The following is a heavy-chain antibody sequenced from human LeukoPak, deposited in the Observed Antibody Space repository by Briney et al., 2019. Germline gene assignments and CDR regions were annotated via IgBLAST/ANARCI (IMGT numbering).Heavy chain of an antibody. CDR1: GGPISSGSYY. Sequence: SETLSLTCSVSGGPISSGSYYWGWIRQPPGKGLEWIGNIYYSGSTYYNPSLKSRVTISVDTSKNQFSLKLSSVTAADTAVYYCARGDEYYYDSRFDYWGQGTLVTVSS. CDR2: IYYSGST. J-gene: IGHJ4*02. D-gene: IGHD3-22*01. V-gene: IGHV4-39*07. CDR3: ARGDEYYYDSRFDY.